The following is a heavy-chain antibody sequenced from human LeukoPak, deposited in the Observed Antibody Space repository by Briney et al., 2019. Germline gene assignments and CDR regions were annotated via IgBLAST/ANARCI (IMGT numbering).Heavy chain of an antibody. CDR3: AREGSIYYDDSSGYLGY. D-gene: IGHD3-22*01. CDR1: GDSSTSGLYY. V-gene: IGHV4-61*02. J-gene: IGHJ4*02. CDR2: IYSGGRT. Sequence: SETLSLTCAVSGDSSTSGLYYWSWIRQPAGKGLEWIGRIYSGGRTNYNPSPKSRVTISVDTSRNQFSLKVSSVTAADTAVYYCAREGSIYYDDSSGYLGYWGQGTLVTVSS.